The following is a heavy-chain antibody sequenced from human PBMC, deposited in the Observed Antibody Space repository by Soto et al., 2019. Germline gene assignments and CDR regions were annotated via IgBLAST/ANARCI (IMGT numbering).Heavy chain of an antibody. Sequence: SETLSLTCNVSGGSINSYWWSWIRQPAGKGLEWIGRVYSSGTTDYNPSLNSRVTMSIETSKNQFSLKLSSVTAADTAVYYCARDIGSYAYGEGYWGQGSQVTVSS. CDR3: ARDIGSYAYGEGY. D-gene: IGHD3-10*01. J-gene: IGHJ4*02. CDR1: GGSINSYW. V-gene: IGHV4-4*07. CDR2: VYSSGTT.